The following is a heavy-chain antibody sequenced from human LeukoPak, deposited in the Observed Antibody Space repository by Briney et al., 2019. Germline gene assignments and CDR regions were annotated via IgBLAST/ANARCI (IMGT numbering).Heavy chain of an antibody. CDR2: ISYDGNGK. CDR3: AKDRSTGWYGGFDH. Sequence: PGGSLRLSCVASGFTFSNYGMHWVRQAPGKGLEWVAFISYDGNGKNYADSVKGRFTVSRDNSKNTLYLQMNSLRAEDTAVFFCAKDRSTGWYGGFDHWGQGALVTVS. D-gene: IGHD6-19*01. V-gene: IGHV3-30*18. CDR1: GFTFSNYG. J-gene: IGHJ4*02.